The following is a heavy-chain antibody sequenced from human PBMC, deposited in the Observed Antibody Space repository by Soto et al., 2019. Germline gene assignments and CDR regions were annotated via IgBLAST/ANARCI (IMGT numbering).Heavy chain of an antibody. V-gene: IGHV3-53*01. D-gene: IGHD3-22*01. CDR3: ARDSVGYYYDSSGPAYYYYGMDV. J-gene: IGHJ6*02. CDR1: GFTVSSNY. CDR2: IYSGGST. Sequence: GGSLRLSCAASGFTVSSNYMSWVRQAPGKGLEWVSVIYSGGSTYYADSVKGRFTISRDNSKNTLYLQMSSLRAEDTAVYYCARDSVGYYYDSSGPAYYYYGMDVWGQGTTVTVSS.